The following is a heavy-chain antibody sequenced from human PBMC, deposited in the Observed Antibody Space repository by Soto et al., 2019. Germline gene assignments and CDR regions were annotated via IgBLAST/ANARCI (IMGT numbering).Heavy chain of an antibody. J-gene: IGHJ3*02. Sequence: SETLSLTCTVSGGSTSSYYWSWIRQPPGKGLEWIGYIYYSGSTNYNPSLKSRVTISVDTSKNQFSLKLSSVTAADTAVYYCARSAVVAALTFFDIWGQGTMVTVSS. D-gene: IGHD2-15*01. CDR1: GGSTSSYY. CDR2: IYYSGST. CDR3: ARSAVVAALTFFDI. V-gene: IGHV4-59*01.